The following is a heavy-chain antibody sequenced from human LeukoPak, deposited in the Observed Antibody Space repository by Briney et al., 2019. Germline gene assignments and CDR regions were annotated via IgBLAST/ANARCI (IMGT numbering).Heavy chain of an antibody. J-gene: IGHJ4*02. CDR1: GYTFTSYD. CDR3: ARGKPGIAVNDH. CDR2: MNPNVGNT. Sequence: GASVKVSCKASGYTFTSYDTNWVRQATGQGLEWMGWMNPNVGNTGYAQKLQGRVIMTTNTSISTAYLELSSLRSEDTAVYYCARGKPGIAVNDHWGQGTLVTVSS. D-gene: IGHD6-19*01. V-gene: IGHV1-8*01.